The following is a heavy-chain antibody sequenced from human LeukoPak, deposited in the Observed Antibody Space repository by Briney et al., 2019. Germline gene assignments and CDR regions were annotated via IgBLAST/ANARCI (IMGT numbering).Heavy chain of an antibody. CDR2: IYYSGST. CDR3: ARGIRRVGYSYVEE. V-gene: IGHV4-59*12. Sequence: SETLSLTCTVSGGSISSYYWSWIRQPPGKGLEWIGYIYYSGSTNYNPSLKSRVTISVDTSKNQFSLKLSSVTAADTAVYYCARGIRRVGYSYVEEWGQGTLVTVSS. J-gene: IGHJ4*02. CDR1: GGSISSYY. D-gene: IGHD5-18*01.